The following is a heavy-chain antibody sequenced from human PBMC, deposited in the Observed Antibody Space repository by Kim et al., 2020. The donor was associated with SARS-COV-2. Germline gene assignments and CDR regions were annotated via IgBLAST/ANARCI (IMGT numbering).Heavy chain of an antibody. CDR3: ASPGVVPAAILRGYYGMDV. V-gene: IGHV1-2*02. CDR2: INPNSGGT. D-gene: IGHD2-2*01. CDR1: GYTFTGYY. Sequence: ASVKVSCKASGYTFTGYYMHWVRQAPGQGLEWMGWINPNSGGTNYAQKFQGRVTMTRDTSISTAYMELSRLRSDDTAVYYCASPGVVPAAILRGYYGMDVWGQGTTVTVSS. J-gene: IGHJ6*02.